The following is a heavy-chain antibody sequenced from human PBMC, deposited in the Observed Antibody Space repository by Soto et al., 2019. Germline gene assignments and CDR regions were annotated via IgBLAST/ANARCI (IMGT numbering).Heavy chain of an antibody. CDR2: ISGSGSST. D-gene: IGHD3-9*01. J-gene: IGHJ4*02. V-gene: IGHV3-23*01. CDR3: AKRCGTYDILPGYLDY. Sequence: LRLSCAASGFTFSSYTMSWVRQAPGKGLEWVSAISGSGSSTYYADSAKGRFTISRDNSKNTLYLQMNSLRGEDTAVYYCAKRCGTYDILPGYLDYWGQGTLVTVSS. CDR1: GFTFSSYT.